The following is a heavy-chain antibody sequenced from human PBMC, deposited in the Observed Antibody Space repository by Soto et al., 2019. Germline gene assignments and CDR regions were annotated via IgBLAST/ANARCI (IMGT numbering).Heavy chain of an antibody. D-gene: IGHD7-27*01. J-gene: IGHJ4*02. CDR2: VYYNGNT. Sequence: ETLSLTCTVSGGSTSSSDYQWAWIRQPPGKGLEWIGNVYYNGNTYYNRSLKSRVTISVDTSNNQFSLKVSSVTAADTAVYYCARRWGRTFDYWGQGTLVTVSS. CDR1: GGSTSSSDYQ. CDR3: ARRWGRTFDY. V-gene: IGHV4-39*01.